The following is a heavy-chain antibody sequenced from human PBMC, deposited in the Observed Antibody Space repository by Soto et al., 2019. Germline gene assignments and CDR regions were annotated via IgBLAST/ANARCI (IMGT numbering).Heavy chain of an antibody. CDR3: AGGVLAPTLNWFAP. Sequence: QLQLQESGSGLVKPSQTLSLTCAVSGGSISSGGYSWSWIRQPPGKGLEWIGYIYHSGSTYYNPSLRVGVTNPEERSKTQFPRKLTLVPAAATAGYYWAGGVLAPTLNWFAPWAREPWSPSPQ. J-gene: IGHJ5*02. CDR1: GGSISSGGYS. V-gene: IGHV4-30-2*01. D-gene: IGHD2-8*01. CDR2: IYHSGST.